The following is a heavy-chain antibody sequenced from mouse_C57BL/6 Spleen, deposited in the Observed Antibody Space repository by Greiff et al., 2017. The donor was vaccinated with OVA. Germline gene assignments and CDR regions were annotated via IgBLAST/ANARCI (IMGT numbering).Heavy chain of an antibody. CDR3: TPGGPSGVAY. CDR2: IDPENGDT. J-gene: IGHJ3*01. CDR1: GFNIKDDY. V-gene: IGHV14-4*01. Sequence: EVQLQQSGAELVRPGASVKLSCTASGFNIKDDYMHWVKQRPEQGLEWIGWIDPENGDTEYASKFQGKATITADTSSNTAYLQLRSLTSEDTAVYYCTPGGPSGVAYGGKGTLVLVSA.